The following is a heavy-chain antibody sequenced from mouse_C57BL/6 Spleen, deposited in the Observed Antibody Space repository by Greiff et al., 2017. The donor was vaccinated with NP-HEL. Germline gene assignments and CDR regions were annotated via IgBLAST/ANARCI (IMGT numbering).Heavy chain of an antibody. CDR3: ARYYYYGSSYGWYFDV. CDR2: IRNKANGYTT. J-gene: IGHJ1*03. Sequence: EVKVVESGGGLVQPGGSLSLSCAASGFTFTDYYMSWVRQPPGKALEWLGFIRNKANGYTTEYSASVKGRFTISRDTSQSILYLQMNALRAEDSATYYCARYYYYGSSYGWYFDVWGTGTTVTVSS. D-gene: IGHD1-1*01. V-gene: IGHV7-3*01. CDR1: GFTFTDYY.